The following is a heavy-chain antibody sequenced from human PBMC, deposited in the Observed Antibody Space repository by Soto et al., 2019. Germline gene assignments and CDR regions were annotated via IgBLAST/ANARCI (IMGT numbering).Heavy chain of an antibody. V-gene: IGHV3-23*01. J-gene: IGHJ5*02. D-gene: IGHD6-13*01. CDR2: ISSSGGST. Sequence: EEQLLESGGGLVQPGGSARLSCAASGFTFSSYAMSWVRQAPGKGLEWVSGISSSGGSTYYADSVKGRFTISRDNPKNTLYLQMNSLRAEDTAVYYCAKDPVAAAGTGWFDPWGQGTLVTVSS. CDR1: GFTFSSYA. CDR3: AKDPVAAAGTGWFDP.